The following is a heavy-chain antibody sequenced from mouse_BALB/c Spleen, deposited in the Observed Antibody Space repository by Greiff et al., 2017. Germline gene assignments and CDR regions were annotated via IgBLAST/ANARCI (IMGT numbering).Heavy chain of an antibody. CDR2: IDTANGNT. V-gene: IGHV14-3*02. D-gene: IGHD1-2*01. Sequence: EVKVEESGAELVKPGASVKLSCTASGFNIKDTYMHWVKQRPEQGLEWIGRIDTANGNTKYDPKFQGKATITADTSSNTAYLQLSSLTSEDTAVYYCASIHYYGYGDYWGQGTTLTVSS. CDR1: GFNIKDTY. J-gene: IGHJ2*01. CDR3: ASIHYYGYGDY.